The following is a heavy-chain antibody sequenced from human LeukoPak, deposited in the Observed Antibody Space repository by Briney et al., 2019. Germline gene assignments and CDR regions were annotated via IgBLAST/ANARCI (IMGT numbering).Heavy chain of an antibody. Sequence: GASVKVSCKVSGYTLTELSMHWVRQAPGKGLEWMGGFDPEDGETIYAQKFQGRVTMTEDTSTDTAYMELRSLTSDDTAVYYCARFRAGVGEPYGDYWGQGTLVTVSS. CDR2: FDPEDGET. V-gene: IGHV1-24*01. CDR3: ARFRAGVGEPYGDY. J-gene: IGHJ4*02. D-gene: IGHD3-10*01. CDR1: GYTLTELS.